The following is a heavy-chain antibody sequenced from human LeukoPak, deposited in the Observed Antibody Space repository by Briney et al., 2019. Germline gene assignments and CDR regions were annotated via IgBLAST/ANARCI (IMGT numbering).Heavy chain of an antibody. D-gene: IGHD2-2*01. V-gene: IGHV3-21*01. J-gene: IGHJ4*02. CDR2: ISSSSSYI. Sequence: GGSLRLSCAASGFTFSIYSMNWVRQAPGKVLEWVSSISSSSSYIYYADSVKGRFTISRDNAKNSLYLQMNSLRAEDTAVYYCARDGIVVVPAAMGYWGQGTLVTVSS. CDR3: ARDGIVVVPAAMGY. CDR1: GFTFSIYS.